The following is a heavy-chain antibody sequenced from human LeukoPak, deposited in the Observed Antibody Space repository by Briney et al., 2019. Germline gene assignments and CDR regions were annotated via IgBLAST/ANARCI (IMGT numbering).Heavy chain of an antibody. CDR2: INHSGST. CDR3: ARAVTLQLFDY. CDR1: GGSFIGYY. D-gene: IGHD1-1*01. J-gene: IGHJ4*02. V-gene: IGHV4-34*01. Sequence: PSETLSLTCAVYGGSFIGYYWNWIRQPPGKGLEWIGEINHSGSTNYNPSLKSRVTISVDTSKNQFSLKLSSVTAADTAVYYCARAVTLQLFDYWGQGTLFTVSS.